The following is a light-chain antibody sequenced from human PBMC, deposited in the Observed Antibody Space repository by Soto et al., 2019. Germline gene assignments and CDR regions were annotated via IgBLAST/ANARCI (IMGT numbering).Light chain of an antibody. CDR3: QSYDSSLGGKV. V-gene: IGLV1-40*01. CDR2: SDT. Sequence: QSVLTQPPSVSGAPGQRVTISCTGSSSNIGAGYDVHWYQQLPGTAPKHLIYSDTHRPSGVPDRFSGSKSGTSASLAITGLQAEDEADYYCQSYDSSLGGKVFGGGTKLTVL. CDR1: SSNIGAGYD. J-gene: IGLJ2*01.